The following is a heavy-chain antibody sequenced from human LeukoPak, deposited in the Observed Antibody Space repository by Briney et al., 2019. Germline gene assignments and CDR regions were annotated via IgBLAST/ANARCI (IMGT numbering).Heavy chain of an antibody. J-gene: IGHJ3*02. CDR2: IFYSGST. D-gene: IGHD3-16*01. CDR1: GGSISSSNYY. V-gene: IGHV4-61*01. CDR3: ARDQLGDAFDI. Sequence: NSSETLSLTCTVSGGSISSSNYYWSWIRQSPGKGLEWIGYIFYSGSTNYNPSLKSRVTMSLDTSKNQFSLRLSSVTVADTAVYYCARDQLGDAFDIWGQGTMVTVSS.